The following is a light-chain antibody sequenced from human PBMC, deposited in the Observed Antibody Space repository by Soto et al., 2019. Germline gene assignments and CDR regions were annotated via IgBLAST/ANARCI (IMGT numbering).Light chain of an antibody. J-gene: IGLJ2*01. V-gene: IGLV4-69*01. CDR1: SGHSSYA. Sequence: QPVLTQSPSASASLGASVKLTCTLSSGHSSYAIAWHQQQPEKGPRYLMKLNSDGSHSKGDGIPDRFSGSSSGAERYLTISSLQSEDEADYYCQTWGSGTVVFGGGTKVIVL. CDR3: QTWGSGTVV. CDR2: LNSDGSH.